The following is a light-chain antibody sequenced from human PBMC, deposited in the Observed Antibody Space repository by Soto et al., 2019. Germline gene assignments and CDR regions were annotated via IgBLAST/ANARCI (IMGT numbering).Light chain of an antibody. CDR1: QSVSSN. J-gene: IGKJ4*01. Sequence: EIVMTQSPATLSVSPGERATLSCRASQSVSSNLAWYQQKPGQAPRLLIYGASTRATGIPARFSGSGSGTEFTLTSSSLQSEGFAVYCCQQYNNWPPLTFGGGTKVEIK. V-gene: IGKV3-15*01. CDR2: GAS. CDR3: QQYNNWPPLT.